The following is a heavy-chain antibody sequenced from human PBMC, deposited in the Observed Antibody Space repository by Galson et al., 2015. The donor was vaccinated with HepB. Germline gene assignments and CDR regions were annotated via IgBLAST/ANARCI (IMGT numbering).Heavy chain of an antibody. V-gene: IGHV3-23*01. D-gene: IGHD3-16*02. CDR3: AKRGASFPGYDY. J-gene: IGHJ4*02. Sequence: SLRLSCAASGFTFSSYAMSWVRQAPGKGLEWVSVISGSGGSTYYADSVKGRFTISRDNSKNTQYLQMNSLRAEDTAVYYCAKRGASFPGYDYLGQVTLVTVSS. CDR2: ISGSGGST. CDR1: GFTFSSYA.